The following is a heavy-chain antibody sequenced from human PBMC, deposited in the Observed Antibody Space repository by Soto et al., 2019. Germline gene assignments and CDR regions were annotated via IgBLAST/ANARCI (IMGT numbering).Heavy chain of an antibody. CDR2: IYYSGST. CDR3: ARHTPMIVVVITTLGWFDP. D-gene: IGHD3-22*01. Sequence: PSETLSLTCTVSGGSISSGGYYWSWIRQPPGKGLEWIGSIYYSGSTYYNPSLKSRVTISVDTSKNQFSLKLSSVTAADTAVYYCARHTPMIVVVITTLGWFDPWGQGTLVTLSS. J-gene: IGHJ5*02. CDR1: GGSISSGGYY. V-gene: IGHV4-39*01.